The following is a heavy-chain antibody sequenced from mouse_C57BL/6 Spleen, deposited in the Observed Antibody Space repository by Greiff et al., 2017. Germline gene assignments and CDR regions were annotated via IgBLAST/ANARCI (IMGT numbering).Heavy chain of an antibody. CDR1: GYTFTDYY. V-gene: IGHV1-26*01. Sequence: VQLQQSGPELVKPGASVKISCKASGYTFTDYYMNWVKQSHGKSLEWIGDINPNNGGTSYNQKFKGKATLTVDKSSSTAYMGLRSLTSEDSAVYYCARSGDYSNFWYYDVWGTGTTVTVSS. CDR2: INPNNGGT. J-gene: IGHJ1*03. D-gene: IGHD2-5*01. CDR3: ARSGDYSNFWYYDV.